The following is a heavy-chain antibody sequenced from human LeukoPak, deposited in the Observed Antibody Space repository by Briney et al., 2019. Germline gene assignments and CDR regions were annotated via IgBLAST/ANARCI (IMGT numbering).Heavy chain of an antibody. CDR3: ARGRDYVWGSYRPFDY. Sequence: SETLSLTCTVSSGSISSYYWSWIRQPPGKGLEWIGYIYYSGSTNYNPSLKSRVTISVDTSKNQFSLKLSSVTAADTAVYYCARGRDYVWGSYRPFDYWGQGTLVTVSS. CDR2: IYYSGST. D-gene: IGHD3-16*02. CDR1: SGSISSYY. J-gene: IGHJ4*02. V-gene: IGHV4-59*12.